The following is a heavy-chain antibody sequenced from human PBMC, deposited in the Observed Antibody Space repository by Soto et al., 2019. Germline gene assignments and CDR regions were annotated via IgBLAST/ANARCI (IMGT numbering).Heavy chain of an antibody. Sequence: GGSLRLSCAASGFTFSSYWMHWVRQAPGKGLVWVSRINSDGSSTSYADSVKGRFTISRDNAKNTLYLQMNSLRSEDTAVYYCATDFRKSCSGGSCYFDGWAFDIWGQGTMVTVSS. D-gene: IGHD2-15*01. CDR3: ATDFRKSCSGGSCYFDGWAFDI. V-gene: IGHV3-74*01. J-gene: IGHJ3*02. CDR2: INSDGSST. CDR1: GFTFSSYW.